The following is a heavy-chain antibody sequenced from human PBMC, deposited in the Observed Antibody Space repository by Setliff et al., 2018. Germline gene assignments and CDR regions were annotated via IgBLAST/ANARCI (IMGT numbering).Heavy chain of an antibody. J-gene: IGHJ5*02. V-gene: IGHV4-4*08. CDR3: ARDVWGAGTGWFDP. Sequence: SETMSLTCIVSGVSVSRHYWSWIRQPPGKTLEWIGYIYTGGSTTYNPTLKSRVTLSLDTSKNHLSLNLTSVTAAYTAVYYCARDVWGAGTGWFDPWGLGILVTSPQ. D-gene: IGHD1-1*01. CDR1: GVSVSRHY. CDR2: IYTGGST.